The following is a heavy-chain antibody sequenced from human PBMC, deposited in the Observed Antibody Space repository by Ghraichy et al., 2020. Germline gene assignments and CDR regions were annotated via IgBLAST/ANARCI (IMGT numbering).Heavy chain of an antibody. D-gene: IGHD3-9*01. Sequence: SETLSLTCTVSGGSISSGDYYWSWIRQPPGKGLEWIGYIYYSGSTYYNPSLKSRVTISVDTSKNQFSLKLSSVTAADTAVYYCASVSGDILTGAVAFDYWGQGTLVTVSS. J-gene: IGHJ4*02. CDR2: IYYSGST. CDR3: ASVSGDILTGAVAFDY. CDR1: GGSISSGDYY. V-gene: IGHV4-30-4*01.